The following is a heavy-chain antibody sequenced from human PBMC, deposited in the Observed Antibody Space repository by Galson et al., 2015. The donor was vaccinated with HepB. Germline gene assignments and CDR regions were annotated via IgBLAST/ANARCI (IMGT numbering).Heavy chain of an antibody. CDR3: ARDRLIPEYDYVWGSYHPLWGDAWDF. CDR2: ISAYNGNT. J-gene: IGHJ3*01. Sequence: SVKVSCKASGYTFTSYGISWVRQAPGQGLEWMGWISAYNGNTNYAQKLQGRVTMTTDTSTSTAYMELRSLRSDDTAVYYCARDRLIPEYDYVWGSYHPLWGDAWDFWGQGTLVTVSS. D-gene: IGHD3-16*02. V-gene: IGHV1-18*04. CDR1: GYTFTSYG.